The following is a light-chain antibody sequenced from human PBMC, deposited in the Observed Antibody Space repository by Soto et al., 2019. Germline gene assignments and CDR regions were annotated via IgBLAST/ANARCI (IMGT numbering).Light chain of an antibody. V-gene: IGLV2-11*01. Sequence: QSALTQPRSVSGSPGQSVTISCTGTSSDVGGYNYVSWYQQHPGKAPKLMIYDVSKRPSGVPDRFSGSKSGNTASLTISGVQDEDEADYYCCSYAGSPYVFGTGTTLTVL. CDR1: SSDVGGYNY. J-gene: IGLJ1*01. CDR3: CSYAGSPYV. CDR2: DVS.